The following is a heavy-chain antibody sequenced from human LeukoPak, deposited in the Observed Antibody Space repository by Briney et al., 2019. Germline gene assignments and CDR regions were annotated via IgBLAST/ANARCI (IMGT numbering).Heavy chain of an antibody. CDR3: ARDYDFWSGYRRKNWFDP. V-gene: IGHV3-7*01. CDR1: GFTFSSYW. CDR2: IKQDGSEK. D-gene: IGHD3-3*01. Sequence: PGGSLRLSCAASGFTFSSYWMGWVRRAPGKGLEWVANIKQDGSEKYYVDSVKGRFTISRDNAKNSLYLQMNSLRAEDTAVYYCARDYDFWSGYRRKNWFDPWGQGTLVTVSS. J-gene: IGHJ5*02.